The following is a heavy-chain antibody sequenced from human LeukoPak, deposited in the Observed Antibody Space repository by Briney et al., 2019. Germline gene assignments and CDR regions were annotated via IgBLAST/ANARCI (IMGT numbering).Heavy chain of an antibody. CDR1: GFTFSSYA. V-gene: IGHV3-23*01. D-gene: IGHD3-16*02. J-gene: IGHJ4*02. Sequence: PGGSLRLSCAASGFTFSSYAMSWVRQAPGKGLEWVSAISGSGGSTYYADSVKGQFTISRDNSKNTLYLQMNSLRAEDTAVYYCAKDRGRISVVAFDYWGQGALVTVSS. CDR2: ISGSGGST. CDR3: AKDRGRISVVAFDY.